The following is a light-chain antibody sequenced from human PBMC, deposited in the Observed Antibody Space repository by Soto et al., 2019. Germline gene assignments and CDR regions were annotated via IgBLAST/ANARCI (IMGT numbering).Light chain of an antibody. CDR1: QSVSSN. Sequence: EIVMMQSPATLSVSPGERATLSCRASQSVSSNLAWYQQKPGQAPRLLIYGASTRATGIPARFSGSGSGTEFTLTISSLQSEDFAVYYCQQCSNWPLTFGGGTKVDIK. J-gene: IGKJ4*01. V-gene: IGKV3-15*01. CDR3: QQCSNWPLT. CDR2: GAS.